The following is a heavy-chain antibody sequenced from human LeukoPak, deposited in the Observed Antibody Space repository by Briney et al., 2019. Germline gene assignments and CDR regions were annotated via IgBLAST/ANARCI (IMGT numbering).Heavy chain of an antibody. J-gene: IGHJ5*02. V-gene: IGHV4-38-2*02. D-gene: IGHD4-23*01. Sequence: PSETLSLTCTVSGYSISSGYFWGWMRQPPGKGLEWIGSIYQSETAHYNPSLKSRVTISVDTSKNQFSLKLSSVTATDTAVYYCARRPRWERLNWFDPWGQGTPVTVSS. CDR3: ARRPRWERLNWFDP. CDR1: GYSISSGYF. CDR2: IYQSETA.